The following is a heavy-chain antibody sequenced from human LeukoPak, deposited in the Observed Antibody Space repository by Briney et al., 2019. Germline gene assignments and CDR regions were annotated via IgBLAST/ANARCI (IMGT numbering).Heavy chain of an antibody. CDR2: IYYKGNT. D-gene: IGHD6-19*01. V-gene: IGHV4-59*08. CDR3: MRRDTGWNYSDY. J-gene: IGHJ4*02. Sequence: SETLPLTRAVSGGSIYSHYWGWIRQPPGKGLEWIGDIYYKGNTNYNPSLKSRVTISLDTSKNHLSLTLTSVVAADTAIYYCMRRDTGWNYSDYWGQGILVTVSS. CDR1: GGSIYSHY.